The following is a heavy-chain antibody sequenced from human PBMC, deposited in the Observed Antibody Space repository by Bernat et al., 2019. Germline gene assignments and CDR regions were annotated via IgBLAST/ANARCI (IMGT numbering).Heavy chain of an antibody. Sequence: EVQLVESGGGLVRPGGSLRLSCAASGFTFSSYSMNWVRQAPGVGLEWVSSISSSSTYIYYADSVMGRITISRDNAKNSLYLQMSSLRAEDTAVYYCARNYDVLSGYYNAFDIWGQGTMVTVSS. D-gene: IGHD3-9*01. V-gene: IGHV3-21*01. CDR3: ARNYDVLSGYYNAFDI. J-gene: IGHJ3*02. CDR1: GFTFSSYS. CDR2: ISSSSTYI.